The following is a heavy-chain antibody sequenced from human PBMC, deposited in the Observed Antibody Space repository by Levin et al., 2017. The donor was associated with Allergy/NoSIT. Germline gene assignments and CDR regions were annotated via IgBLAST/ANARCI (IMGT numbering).Heavy chain of an antibody. CDR3: ASFRYDKDLTTPRRGYYYYYMDV. D-gene: IGHD4-17*01. CDR2: INHSGST. V-gene: IGHV4-34*01. CDR1: GGSFSGYY. J-gene: IGHJ6*03. Sequence: SETLSLTCAVYGGSFSGYYWSWIRQPPGKGLEWIGEINHSGSTNYNPSLKSRVTISVDTSKNQFSLKLSSVTAADTAVYYCASFRYDKDLTTPRRGYYYYYMDVWGKGTTVTVSS.